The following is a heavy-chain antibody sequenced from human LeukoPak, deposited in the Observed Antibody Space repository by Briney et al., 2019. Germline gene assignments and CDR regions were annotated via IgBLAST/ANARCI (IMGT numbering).Heavy chain of an antibody. Sequence: ASETLSLTCTVSGGSISSYYWSWIRQPPGKGLEWIGNIYYSGSTNYNPSLRSRVTISVDTSKNQFSLKLSSVTAADTAVYYCARGGNYGDYDGYFDYWGQGTLVTVSS. CDR1: GGSISSYY. D-gene: IGHD4-17*01. V-gene: IGHV4-59*08. J-gene: IGHJ4*02. CDR3: ARGGNYGDYDGYFDY. CDR2: IYYSGST.